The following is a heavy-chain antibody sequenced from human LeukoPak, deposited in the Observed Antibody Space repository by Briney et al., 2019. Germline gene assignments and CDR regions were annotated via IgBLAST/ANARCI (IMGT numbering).Heavy chain of an antibody. CDR1: GFTFSSYA. D-gene: IGHD3-10*01. J-gene: IGHJ5*02. CDR2: ISGSGGST. CDR3: AKGSEDGLLWFGEFEWFDP. Sequence: GGSLRLSCVASGFTFSSYAMSWVRQAPGKGLEWVSAISGSGGSTYYADSVKGRFTISRDNSKNTLYLQMNSLRAEDTAVYYCAKGSEDGLLWFGEFEWFDPWGQGTLVTVSS. V-gene: IGHV3-23*01.